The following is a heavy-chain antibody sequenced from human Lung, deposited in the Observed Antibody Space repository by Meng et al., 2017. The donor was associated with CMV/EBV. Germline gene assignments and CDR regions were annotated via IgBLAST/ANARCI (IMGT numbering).Heavy chain of an antibody. J-gene: IGHJ4*02. V-gene: IGHV3-48*04. D-gene: IGHD3-22*01. Sequence: GEXXKISCAASGFTFSDYSMNWVRQAPGKGLEWISYISFSGTTMYYADSVKGRFTISRDYAKNSLYLQMNSLRAEDTAVYYCARNWGYNDGTSYYWGMFDYWXPGTXVTVSS. CDR3: ARNWGYNDGTSYYWGMFDY. CDR2: ISFSGTTM. CDR1: GFTFSDYS.